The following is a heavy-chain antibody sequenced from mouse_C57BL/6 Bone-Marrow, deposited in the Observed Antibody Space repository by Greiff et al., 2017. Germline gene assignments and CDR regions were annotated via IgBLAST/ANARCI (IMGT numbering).Heavy chain of an antibody. D-gene: IGHD1-1*01. CDR2: IDPETGGT. Sequence: VQLQQSGAELVRPGASVTLSCKASGYTFTDYEMHWVKQTPVHGLEWIGAIDPETGGTAYNQKFKGKAILTADKSSSTAYMELRSLTSEDSAVYYCTGLITTVVATDGYFDVWGTGTTVTVSS. V-gene: IGHV1-15*01. CDR1: GYTFTDYE. CDR3: TGLITTVVATDGYFDV. J-gene: IGHJ1*03.